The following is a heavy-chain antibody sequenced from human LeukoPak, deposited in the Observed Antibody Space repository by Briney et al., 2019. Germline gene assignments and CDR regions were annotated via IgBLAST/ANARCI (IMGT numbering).Heavy chain of an antibody. CDR1: GFTFCSFS. Sequence: GGSLRLSCAAPGFTFCSFSMSWVRPAPGKGGGWVSGISGSGVSTYYADSVKGRFTISRDNSKNTLYLQMNSLRAEDTAIYSCAKGRTGGSYFGTFDYWGQGTLVTVSS. D-gene: IGHD1-26*01. V-gene: IGHV3-23*01. J-gene: IGHJ4*02. CDR3: AKGRTGGSYFGTFDY. CDR2: ISGSGVST.